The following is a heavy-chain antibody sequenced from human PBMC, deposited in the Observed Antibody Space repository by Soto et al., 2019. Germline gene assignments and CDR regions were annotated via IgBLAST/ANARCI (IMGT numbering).Heavy chain of an antibody. CDR2: IYYSGST. D-gene: IGHD3-10*01. CDR3: ARVSYYGSGSYYYYYSMAV. J-gene: IGHJ6*03. Sequence: SETRSLTCTVGDGSISSYYWSWILQPPGKGLGWIGYIYYSGSTNYNPSLKSRVTISVDTSKNQFSLKLSSVTAADTAVYYCARVSYYGSGSYYYYYSMAVWGNGTTVTVSS. V-gene: IGHV4-59*01. CDR1: DGSISSYY.